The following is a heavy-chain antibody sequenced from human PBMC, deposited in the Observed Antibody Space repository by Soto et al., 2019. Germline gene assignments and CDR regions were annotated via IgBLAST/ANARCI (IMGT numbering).Heavy chain of an antibody. J-gene: IGHJ4*02. CDR1: GFVSTNHN. CDR2: INAGNGNT. Sequence: QAHLVQSGTEVKMPGDSVQVSCKASGFVSTNHNFHWVRQAPGQSLEWMGRINAGNGNTQYSQNFKGRVTCPSDPSASTAFMKLTNLRPEDRAMYYCASDYGSNWRLWGQGTLVSVSS. V-gene: IGHV1-3*01. D-gene: IGHD6-19*01. CDR3: ASDYGSNWRL.